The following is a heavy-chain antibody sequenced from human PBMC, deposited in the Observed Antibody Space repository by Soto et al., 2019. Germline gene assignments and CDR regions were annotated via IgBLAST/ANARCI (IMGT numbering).Heavy chain of an antibody. CDR1: GGSFSSYV. V-gene: IGHV1-69*06. D-gene: IGHD3-22*01. Sequence: QGQLVQSGAEVKKPGSSVKVSCKASGGSFSSYVISWIREAPGQGLEWMGGIIPLSNAPNYAQRFQDRVTMSVDKSTSTAYMELRSLRSEDTAIYYCAQETYYFHRRDYHWFDTWGQGTLVTVSS. J-gene: IGHJ5*02. CDR2: IIPLSNAP. CDR3: AQETYYFHRRDYHWFDT.